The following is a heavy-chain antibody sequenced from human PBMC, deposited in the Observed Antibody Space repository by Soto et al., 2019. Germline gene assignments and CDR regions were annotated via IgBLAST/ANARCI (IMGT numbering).Heavy chain of an antibody. J-gene: IGHJ4*02. V-gene: IGHV4-59*01. CDR2: IYYSGST. CDR3: AREGSVDTAMVDY. D-gene: IGHD5-18*01. CDR1: GGSISSYY. Sequence: SETLSLTCTVSGGSISSYYWSWIRQPPGKGLEWIGYIYYSGSTNYNPSLKSRVTISVDTSKNQFSLKLGSVTAADTAVYYCAREGSVDTAMVDYWGRGTLVT.